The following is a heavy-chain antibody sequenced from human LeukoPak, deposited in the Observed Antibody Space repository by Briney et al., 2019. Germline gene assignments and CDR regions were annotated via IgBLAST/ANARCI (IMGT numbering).Heavy chain of an antibody. CDR3: AKAQRQVRGVPYFDY. CDR1: GFTFSSYW. D-gene: IGHD3-10*01. Sequence: PGGSLRLSCAASGFTFSSYWMSWVRQAPGKGLEWVANIKQDGSEKYYVDSVKGRFTISRDNAKNSLYLQMNSLRAEDTAVYYCAKAQRQVRGVPYFDYWGQGTLVTVSS. CDR2: IKQDGSEK. J-gene: IGHJ4*02. V-gene: IGHV3-7*03.